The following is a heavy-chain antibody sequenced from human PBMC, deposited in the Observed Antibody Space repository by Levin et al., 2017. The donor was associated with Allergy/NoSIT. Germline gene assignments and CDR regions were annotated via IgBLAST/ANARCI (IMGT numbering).Heavy chain of an antibody. D-gene: IGHD6-13*01. V-gene: IGHV3-9*01. CDR3: AKGWRAAAGTGFDY. J-gene: IGHJ4*02. Sequence: QSGGSLRLSCAASGFTFNDYTLHWVRQAPGKGLEWVSGISWNTGIIGYADSVKGRFTISRDNAKNSLYLQMNSLRAEDTALYYCAKGWRAAAGTGFDYWGQGTLVTVSS. CDR2: ISWNTGII. CDR1: GFTFNDYT.